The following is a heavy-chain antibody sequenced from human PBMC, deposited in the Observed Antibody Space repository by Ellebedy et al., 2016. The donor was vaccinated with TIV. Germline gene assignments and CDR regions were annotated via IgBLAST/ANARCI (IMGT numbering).Heavy chain of an antibody. J-gene: IGHJ6*02. CDR2: IYYSGST. CDR3: ARYLRRGYDYYGMDV. V-gene: IGHV4-59*01. Sequence: MPSETLSLTCTVSGGSMTNYYWSWIRQPPGKGLEWIGYIYYSGSTNYNPSLKSRVTISVDTSKNQFSLKLSSVTAADTAVYYCARYLRRGYDYYGMDVWGQGTTVTVSS. CDR1: GGSMTNYY.